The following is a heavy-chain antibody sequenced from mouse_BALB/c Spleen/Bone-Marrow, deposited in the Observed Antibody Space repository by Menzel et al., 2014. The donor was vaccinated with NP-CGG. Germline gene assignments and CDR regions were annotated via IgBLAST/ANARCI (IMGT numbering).Heavy chain of an antibody. CDR2: INPYNDGT. J-gene: IGHJ3*01. D-gene: IGHD2-14*01. CDR1: GYTFTSYV. CDR3: ARGGRYDGAWFAY. Sequence: VQLKESGPELVKPGASVKMSCKASGYTFTSYVMHWVKQKPGQGLEWIGYINPYNDGTKYNEKFKGKATLTSDKSSSTAYMELSSLPSEESAVYYCARGGRYDGAWFAYWGQGTLVTVSA. V-gene: IGHV1-14*01.